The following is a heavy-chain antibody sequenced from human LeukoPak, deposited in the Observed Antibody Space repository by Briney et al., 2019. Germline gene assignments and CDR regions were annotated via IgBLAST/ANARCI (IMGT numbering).Heavy chain of an antibody. CDR3: ARANYYDSYGYFQY. Sequence: ASVKVSCKASGYTFTKNYMHWVRQAPGQGLEWMGWISPYNGNTNYAQKLQGRVTMTTDTSTSTAYMELRSLRSDDTAVYYCARANYYDSYGYFQYWGQGTLVTVSS. CDR1: GYTFTKNY. J-gene: IGHJ1*01. D-gene: IGHD3-22*01. CDR2: ISPYNGNT. V-gene: IGHV1-18*04.